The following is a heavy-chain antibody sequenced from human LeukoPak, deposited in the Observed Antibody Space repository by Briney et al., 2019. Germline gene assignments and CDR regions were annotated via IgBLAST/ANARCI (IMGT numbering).Heavy chain of an antibody. CDR2: IYSGGST. V-gene: IGHV3-53*01. Sequence: GGSLRLSCAASGFTVSSNYMSWVRQAPGKGLEWVSVIYSGGSTHYADSVKGRFTISRDNSKNTLYLQMNSLRAEDTAVYYCASHSSGYYFGGAFDIWGQGTMVTVSS. CDR3: ASHSSGYYFGGAFDI. D-gene: IGHD3-22*01. J-gene: IGHJ3*02. CDR1: GFTVSSNY.